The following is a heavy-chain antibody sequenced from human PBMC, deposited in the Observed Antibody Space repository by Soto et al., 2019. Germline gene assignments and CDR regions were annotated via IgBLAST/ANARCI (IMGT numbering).Heavy chain of an antibody. CDR2: ISYSGYT. V-gene: IGHV4-59*01. J-gene: IGHJ4*02. CDR3: AISYGNPGYTF. Sequence: SETLSVSCAVSGDSSRSNYWSWIRQPPGKGPEWIGYISYSGYTNYNPSLKSRLTISADTSNNHFTLRLTSVTAADTAVYYCAISYGNPGYTFWGQGTQVTVSP. D-gene: IGHD4-4*01. CDR1: GDSSRSNY.